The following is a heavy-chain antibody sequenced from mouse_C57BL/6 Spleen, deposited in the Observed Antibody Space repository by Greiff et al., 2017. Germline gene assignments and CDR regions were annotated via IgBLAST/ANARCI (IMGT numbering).Heavy chain of an antibody. D-gene: IGHD2-4*01. Sequence: VKVVESGPGLVAPSQSLSITCTVSGFSLTSYGVHWVRQPPGKGLEWLVVIWSDGSTTYNSALKSRLSISKDNSKSQVFLKMNSLQTDDTAMYYCARQGRYDYDRDAMDYWGQGTSVTVSS. V-gene: IGHV2-6-1*01. CDR2: IWSDGST. CDR3: ARQGRYDYDRDAMDY. CDR1: GFSLTSYG. J-gene: IGHJ4*01.